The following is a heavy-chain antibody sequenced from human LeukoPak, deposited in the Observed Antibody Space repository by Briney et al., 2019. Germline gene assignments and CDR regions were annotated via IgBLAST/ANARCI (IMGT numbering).Heavy chain of an antibody. Sequence: GGSLRLSCVASGFTFSSYSMNWVHQAPGKGLEWVSSISDSSSFMYYADSVEGRFTISRDNAKNSLYLQMNSLRAEDTAVYYCASPFDYWGQGTLVTVSS. CDR1: GFTFSSYS. J-gene: IGHJ4*02. CDR2: ISDSSSFM. CDR3: ASPFDY. V-gene: IGHV3-21*01.